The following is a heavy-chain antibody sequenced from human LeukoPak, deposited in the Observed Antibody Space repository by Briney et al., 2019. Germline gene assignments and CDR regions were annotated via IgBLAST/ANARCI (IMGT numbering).Heavy chain of an antibody. CDR1: GDSVSSNSAA. CDR2: TYYRSKWYH. J-gene: IGHJ4*02. Sequence: SQTLSLTCAISGDSVSSNSAAWSWVRQSPSRGLEWLGRTYYRSKWYHDYAVSVKSRITINPDTSKNQFSLQLNSVTPEDTAVYYCARGATAYFDYWGQGTLVTVSS. D-gene: IGHD5-12*01. CDR3: ARGATAYFDY. V-gene: IGHV6-1*01.